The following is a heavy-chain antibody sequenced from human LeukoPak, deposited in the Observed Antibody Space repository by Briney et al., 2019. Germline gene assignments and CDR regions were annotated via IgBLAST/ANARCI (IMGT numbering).Heavy chain of an antibody. J-gene: IGHJ4*02. Sequence: ASVKVSCKASGYTFTSYYMHWVRQAPGQGLEWMGRINPNSGGTNYAQKFQGRVTMTRDTSISTAYMELSRLRSDDTAVYYCARLRYDSSGYYYWGQGTLVTVSS. D-gene: IGHD3-22*01. V-gene: IGHV1-2*06. CDR2: INPNSGGT. CDR3: ARLRYDSSGYYY. CDR1: GYTFTSYY.